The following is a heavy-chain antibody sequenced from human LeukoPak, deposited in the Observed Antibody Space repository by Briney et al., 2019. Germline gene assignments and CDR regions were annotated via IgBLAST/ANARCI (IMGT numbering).Heavy chain of an antibody. CDR2: IGGNT. J-gene: IGHJ6*02. Sequence: GGSLRLSCAASGFTFSSYAMTWVRQAPGKGLEWVSSIGGNTYYTDSVKGRFTISRDNSKNMLYLQMDSLRAGDTALYYCAKEGGAGYGYGMDVWGQETTVTVSS. V-gene: IGHV3-23*01. D-gene: IGHD5-18*01. CDR1: GFTFSSYA. CDR3: AKEGGAGYGYGMDV.